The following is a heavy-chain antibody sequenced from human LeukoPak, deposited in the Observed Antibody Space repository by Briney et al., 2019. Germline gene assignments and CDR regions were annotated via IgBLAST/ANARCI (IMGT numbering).Heavy chain of an antibody. CDR2: IYYSGST. D-gene: IGHD4-23*01. Sequence: SETLSLTCAVYGGSISSSSYYWGWIHQPPGKGLEWIGSIYYSGSTYYNPSLKSRVTISVDTSKNQFSLKLSSVTAADTAVYYCARYRGGVVTMVAYWGQGTLVTVSS. J-gene: IGHJ4*02. CDR1: GGSISSSSYY. V-gene: IGHV4-39*01. CDR3: ARYRGGVVTMVAY.